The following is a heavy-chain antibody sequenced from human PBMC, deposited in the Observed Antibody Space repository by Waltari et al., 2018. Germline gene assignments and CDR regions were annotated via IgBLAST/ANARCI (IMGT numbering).Heavy chain of an antibody. CDR2: INHGGST. Sequence: QVQLQPWGAGQLEPSEALSLNCAVYGRSFSGYYWSWIRKPPGKGLGWTGEINHGGSTNYKPSLKSRVTISVDTSKNQFSLKLGSVTAADTAVYDCARGSLLLWFGEKDYWGQGTLVTVSS. J-gene: IGHJ4*02. CDR3: ARGSLLLWFGEKDY. CDR1: GRSFSGYY. D-gene: IGHD3-10*01. V-gene: IGHV4-34*01.